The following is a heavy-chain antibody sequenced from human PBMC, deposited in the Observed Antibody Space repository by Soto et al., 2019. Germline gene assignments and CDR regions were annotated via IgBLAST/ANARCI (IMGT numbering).Heavy chain of an antibody. D-gene: IGHD3-10*01. CDR3: TRHTPGDAAFDI. V-gene: IGHV4-39*01. Sequence: SETLSLTCTVSGGSIRSTTYYWAWIRQPPGKGLEWIGSIYYSGATYYNSSLKTRVTISVDTSKNQFSLKLNSVSAVDTSLYYCTRHTPGDAAFDIWGQGTMVTVSS. J-gene: IGHJ3*02. CDR2: IYYSGAT. CDR1: GGSIRSTTYY.